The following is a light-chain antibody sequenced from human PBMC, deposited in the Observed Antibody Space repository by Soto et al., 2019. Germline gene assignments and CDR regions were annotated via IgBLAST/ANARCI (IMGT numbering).Light chain of an antibody. CDR2: AAS. J-gene: IGKJ4*01. CDR1: QSVGSA. V-gene: IGKV3-15*01. Sequence: EIVMTQSPATLSVSPGETATLSCRASQSVGSAVAWYQHKPGQAPRLLIVAASIRAPGVPGRFSGGGSGTEFTFTTSSLQSEDVAAYYCQQYRNWPPLTFGGGTTVEIK. CDR3: QQYRNWPPLT.